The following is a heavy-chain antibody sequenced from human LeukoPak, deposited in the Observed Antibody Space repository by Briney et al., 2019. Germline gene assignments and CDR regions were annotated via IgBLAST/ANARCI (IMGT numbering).Heavy chain of an antibody. CDR1: GFSLIGYW. D-gene: IGHD3-22*01. J-gene: IGHJ4*02. CDR3: ARECIDGYYESSGYDL. CDR2: IKDDGSRK. V-gene: IGHV3-7*01. Sequence: GGSLRFSCAASGFSLIGYWMTWVRQAPGKGLEWVANIKDDGSRKHDVDSARGRFTISRDNAKNSLYLDMNSLRAEDTAVYYCARECIDGYYESSGYDLWGQGTLVTVSS.